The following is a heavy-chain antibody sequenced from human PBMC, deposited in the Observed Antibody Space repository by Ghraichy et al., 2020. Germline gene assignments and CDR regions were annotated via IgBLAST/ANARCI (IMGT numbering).Heavy chain of an antibody. J-gene: IGHJ4*02. CDR3: AKDRGSYSSFDY. CDR1: GFTFSSYA. V-gene: IGHV3-23*01. D-gene: IGHD1-26*01. CDR2: ISGSGGST. Sequence: GGSLRLSCAASGFTFSSYAMSWVRQAPGKGLEWVSAISGSGGSTYYADSVKGRFTISRDNSKNTLYLQMDSLRAEDTAVYYCAKDRGSYSSFDYWGQGTLVTVSS.